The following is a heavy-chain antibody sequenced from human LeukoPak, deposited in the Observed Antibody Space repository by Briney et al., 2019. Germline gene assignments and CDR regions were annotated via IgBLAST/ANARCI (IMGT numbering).Heavy chain of an antibody. Sequence: SETLSLTCTVSGGSIRSSSYYWGWIRQPPGKGLEWIGYIYYSGSTNYNPSLKSRVTISVDTSKNQFSLKLSSVTAADTAVYYCARTLWYCSSTSCYPIDAAYYFDNWGQGTLVTVSS. CDR1: GGSIRSSSYY. D-gene: IGHD2-2*01. J-gene: IGHJ4*02. V-gene: IGHV4-61*05. CDR2: IYYSGST. CDR3: ARTLWYCSSTSCYPIDAAYYFDN.